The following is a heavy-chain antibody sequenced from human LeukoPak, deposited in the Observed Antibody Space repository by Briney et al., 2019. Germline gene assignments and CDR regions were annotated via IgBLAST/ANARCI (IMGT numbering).Heavy chain of an antibody. CDR3: ARDTAAYGDKPLGFDY. D-gene: IGHD4-17*01. V-gene: IGHV1-18*01. CDR1: GYTFTSYG. J-gene: IGHJ4*02. Sequence: GASVKVSCKASGYTFTSYGISWVRQAPGQGLEWMGWISAYNGNTNYAQKLQGRVTMTTDTSTSTAYMELRSLRSDDTAVYYCARDTAAYGDKPLGFDYWGQGTLVTVSS. CDR2: ISAYNGNT.